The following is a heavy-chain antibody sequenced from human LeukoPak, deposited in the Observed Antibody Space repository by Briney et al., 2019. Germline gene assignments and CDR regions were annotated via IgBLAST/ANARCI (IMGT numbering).Heavy chain of an antibody. CDR2: ISYDGSNK. J-gene: IGHJ4*02. CDR1: GFTFSSYG. D-gene: IGHD2/OR15-2a*01. CDR3: ARRDCNSFKCFSFDY. V-gene: IGHV3-30*03. Sequence: GRSLRLSCAASGFTFSSYGMHWVRQAPGKGLEWVAVISYDGSNKYYADSVKGRFTISRDNSKNTLYLQMNNLRAEDTAVYYCARRDCNSFKCFSFDYWGQGILVTVSS.